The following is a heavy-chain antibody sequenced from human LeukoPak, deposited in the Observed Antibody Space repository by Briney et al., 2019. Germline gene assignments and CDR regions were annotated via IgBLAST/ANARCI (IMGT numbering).Heavy chain of an antibody. D-gene: IGHD3-22*01. CDR3: ARDIDYYDSSGYIGGD. CDR1: GGSISSGGYY. Sequence: SQTPSLTCTVSGGSISSGGYYWSWIRQHPGKGLEWIGYIYYSGSTYYNPSLKSRVTISVDTSKNQFSLKLSSVTAADTAVYYCARDIDYYDSSGYIGGDWGQGTLVTVSS. CDR2: IYYSGST. J-gene: IGHJ4*02. V-gene: IGHV4-31*03.